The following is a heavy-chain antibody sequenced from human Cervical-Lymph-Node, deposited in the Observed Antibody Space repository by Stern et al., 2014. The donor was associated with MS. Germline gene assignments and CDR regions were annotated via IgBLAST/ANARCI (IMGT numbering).Heavy chain of an antibody. D-gene: IGHD5-12*01. V-gene: IGHV1-18*04. CDR2: ISVHDGHT. Sequence: QVQLVQSGAEVKKPGASVTVSCKASGYTFTDYGVTWVRQAPGQGLEWLGWISVHDGHTNYAQKVQGRVTMTTDIATSTAYMELRSLSSDDTALYFCARYSGHDYFSDYWGQGTLVTVSS. CDR1: GYTFTDYG. CDR3: ARYSGHDYFSDY. J-gene: IGHJ4*02.